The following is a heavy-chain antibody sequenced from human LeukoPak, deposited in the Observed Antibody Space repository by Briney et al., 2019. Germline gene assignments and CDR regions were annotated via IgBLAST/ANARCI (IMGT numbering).Heavy chain of an antibody. Sequence: GESLKISCKGSGYSFTSYWLGWVRQMPGKGLEWMGIIYPGDSDTRYSPSFQGQVTNSADKSISTAYLQWSSLKASDTAMYYCARGLGYCTNGVCYRKWFDPWGQGTLVTVSS. CDR2: IYPGDSDT. CDR1: GYSFTSYW. J-gene: IGHJ5*02. D-gene: IGHD2-8*01. CDR3: ARGLGYCTNGVCYRKWFDP. V-gene: IGHV5-51*01.